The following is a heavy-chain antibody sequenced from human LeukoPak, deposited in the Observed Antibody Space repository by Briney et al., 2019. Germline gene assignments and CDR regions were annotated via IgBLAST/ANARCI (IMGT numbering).Heavy chain of an antibody. CDR1: GYSFTSYW. D-gene: IGHD6-13*01. J-gene: IGHJ4*02. CDR3: ARQTSPPTRRLILAAAAGY. Sequence: GESLKISCKGSGYSFTSYWIGWVRQIPGKGLEWMGIIYPGDSDTRYSPSFQGQVTISADKSISTAYLQWSSLKASDTAMYYCARQTSPPTRRLILAAAAGYWGQGTLVTVSS. V-gene: IGHV5-51*01. CDR2: IYPGDSDT.